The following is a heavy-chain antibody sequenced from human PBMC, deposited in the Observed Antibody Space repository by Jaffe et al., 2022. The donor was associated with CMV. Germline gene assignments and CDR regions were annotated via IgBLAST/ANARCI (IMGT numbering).Heavy chain of an antibody. V-gene: IGHV4-34*01. CDR3: ARRGRKGGGKTLDY. D-gene: IGHD2-15*01. Sequence: QVQLQQWGAGLLKPSETLSLTCAVYGGSFSGYYWSWIRQPPGKGLEWIGEINHSGSTNYNPSLKSRVTISVDTSKNQFSLKLSSVTAADTAVYYCARRGRKGGGKTLDYWGQGTLVTVSS. J-gene: IGHJ4*02. CDR1: GGSFSGYY. CDR2: INHSGST.